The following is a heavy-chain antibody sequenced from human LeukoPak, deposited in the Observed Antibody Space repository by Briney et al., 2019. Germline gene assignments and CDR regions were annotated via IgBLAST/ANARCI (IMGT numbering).Heavy chain of an antibody. D-gene: IGHD1-1*01. V-gene: IGHV1-2*02. CDR3: ARVVQLDYYYYMDI. CDR1: GYTFTGYY. Sequence: ASVKVSCKASGYTFTGYYMHWVRQAPGQGLEWMGWINPNSGGTNYAQKFQGRVTMTRDTSISTAYMELSRLRSDDTAVYYCARVVQLDYYYYMDIWGKGTTVTVSS. CDR2: INPNSGGT. J-gene: IGHJ6*03.